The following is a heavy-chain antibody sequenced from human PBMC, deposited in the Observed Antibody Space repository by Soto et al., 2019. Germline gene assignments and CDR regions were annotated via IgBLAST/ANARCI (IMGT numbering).Heavy chain of an antibody. J-gene: IGHJ4*02. CDR3: AGLHVDTAMNPFDY. CDR2: IIPIFGTA. CDR1: GGTFSSYA. Sequence: VASVKVSCKASGGTFSSYAISWVRQAPGQGLEWMGGIIPIFGTANYAQKFQGRVTITADESTSTAYMELSSLRSEDTAVYYCAGLHVDTAMNPFDYWGQGTLVTVSS. V-gene: IGHV1-69*13. D-gene: IGHD5-18*01.